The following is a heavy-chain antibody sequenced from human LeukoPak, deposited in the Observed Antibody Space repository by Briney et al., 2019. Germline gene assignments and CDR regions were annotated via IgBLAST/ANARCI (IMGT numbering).Heavy chain of an antibody. V-gene: IGHV3-48*03. D-gene: IGHD3-22*01. Sequence: HPGGSLRPSCAASGFTFSSYEMNWVRQAPGKGLEWVSYISSSGSTIYYADSVKGRFTISRDNAKNSLYLQMNSLRAEDTAVYYCARDQYYDSSGYYLNSGYWGQGTLVTVSS. CDR2: ISSSGSTI. J-gene: IGHJ4*02. CDR1: GFTFSSYE. CDR3: ARDQYYDSSGYYLNSGY.